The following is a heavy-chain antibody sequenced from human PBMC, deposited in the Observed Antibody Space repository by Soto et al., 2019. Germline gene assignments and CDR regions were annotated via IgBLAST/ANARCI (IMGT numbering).Heavy chain of an antibody. CDR1: GFTFSSYW. J-gene: IGHJ4*02. CDR2: IKQDGSEK. Sequence: GGSLRLSCAASGFTFSSYWMSWVRQAPGKGLEWVANIKQDGSEKYYVDSVKGRFTISRDNAKNSLYLQMNSLRAEDTAVYYCARASFTLSPAARPSTFDYWGQGTLVTVSS. V-gene: IGHV3-7*05. D-gene: IGHD6-6*01. CDR3: ARASFTLSPAARPSTFDY.